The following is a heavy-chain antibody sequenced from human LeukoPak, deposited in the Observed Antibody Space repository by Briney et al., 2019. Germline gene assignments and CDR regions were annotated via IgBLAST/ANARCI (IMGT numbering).Heavy chain of an antibody. CDR2: IYYSGST. Sequence: SETLSLTCTVSGGSISSYYWSWIRQPPEKGLEWIGYIYYSGSTNYNPSLKGRVTISVDTSKNQFSLKLSSVTAADTAVYYCASSSAHHIVVVPAAFDYWGQGTLVTVSS. V-gene: IGHV4-59*01. J-gene: IGHJ4*02. CDR3: ASSSAHHIVVVPAAFDY. CDR1: GGSISSYY. D-gene: IGHD2-2*01.